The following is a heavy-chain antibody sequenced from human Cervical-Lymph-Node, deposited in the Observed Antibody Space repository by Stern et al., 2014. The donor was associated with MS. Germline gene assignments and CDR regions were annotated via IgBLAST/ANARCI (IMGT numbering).Heavy chain of an antibody. CDR1: GGSINSVGFY. J-gene: IGHJ6*02. V-gene: IGHV4-61*02. CDR3: ASSQGYHYGLDV. Sequence: QLQESGPGLVRPSQTLSLTCTVSGGSINSVGFYWTWIRQPAGKGLEWIGLIYPPENINYNPSLKSRVTISKDTSRNQFSLRLTSVTAADAATYYCASSQGYHYGLDVWGRGTTVTVSS. CDR2: IYPPENI.